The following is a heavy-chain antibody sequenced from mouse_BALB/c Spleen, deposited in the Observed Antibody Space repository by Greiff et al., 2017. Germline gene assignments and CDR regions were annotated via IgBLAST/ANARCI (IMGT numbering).Heavy chain of an antibody. CDR2: INPNNGGT. D-gene: IGHD2-4*01. Sequence: EVQLQQSGPELVKPGASVKIPCKASGYTFTDYTMDWVKQRPGQSLEWIGDINPNNGGTIYNPKFKGKATLTEDKSSSTAYMVLRSRTSEDTAVYYCTRGGLRRLQFAYWGQGTLVTVSA. CDR3: TRGGLRRLQFAY. V-gene: IGHV1-18*01. J-gene: IGHJ3*01. CDR1: GYTFTDYT.